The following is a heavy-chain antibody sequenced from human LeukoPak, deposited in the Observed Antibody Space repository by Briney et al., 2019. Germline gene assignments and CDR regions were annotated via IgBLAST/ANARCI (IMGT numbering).Heavy chain of an antibody. J-gene: IGHJ3*02. V-gene: IGHV3-7*01. CDR3: ARFIASPGPDALDI. D-gene: IGHD6-13*01. CDR2: IKQDGIEA. Sequence: GGSLRLSCAASGFNSGNYWMSWVRQAPGQRLEWLANIKQDGIEAYYLDSVKGRFTISRDSARNSVYLQMNSLRADETAVYFCARFIASPGPDALDIWGQGTLVTVSS. CDR1: GFNSGNYW.